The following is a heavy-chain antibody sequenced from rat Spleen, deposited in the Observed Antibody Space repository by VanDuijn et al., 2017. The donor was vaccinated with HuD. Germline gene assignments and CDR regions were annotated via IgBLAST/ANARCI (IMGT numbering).Heavy chain of an antibody. CDR1: GFSLTSYN. Sequence: QVQLKESGPGLVQPSQTLSLTCTVSGFSLTSYNVHWVRQPRGKGLEWMGIIWTGGGTAYNSALKSRLSISRDTSESQVFLKMNSLQTEDIATYYCAREYYDGSYYYFDYWGQGVMVTVSS. V-gene: IGHV2-30*01. J-gene: IGHJ2*01. D-gene: IGHD1-12*02. CDR2: IWTGGGT. CDR3: AREYYDGSYYYFDY.